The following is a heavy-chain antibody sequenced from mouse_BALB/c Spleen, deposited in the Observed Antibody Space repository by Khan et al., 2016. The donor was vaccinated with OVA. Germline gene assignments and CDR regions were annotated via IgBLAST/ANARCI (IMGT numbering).Heavy chain of an antibody. CDR3: ARRGDDYGGGALFAY. CDR1: GFSLNNYS. V-gene: IGHV2-2*02. CDR2: IWSAGST. Sequence: QVQLKESGPGLVQPSQSLSITCTVSGFSLNNYSVHWVRQSPGKGLEWLGVIWSAGSTDYNAAFISRLTISKDNSRSQVFFKMNSLQPNDTAIDYCARRGDDYGGGALFAYWGQGTLVTVSA. J-gene: IGHJ3*01. D-gene: IGHD2-4*01.